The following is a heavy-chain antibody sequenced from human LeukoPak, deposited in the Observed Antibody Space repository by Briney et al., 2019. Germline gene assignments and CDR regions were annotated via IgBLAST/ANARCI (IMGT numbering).Heavy chain of an antibody. V-gene: IGHV4-34*01. CDR2: INHSGST. Sequence: SETLSLACAVSGGSISSGGYYWSWIRQPPGKGLEWIGEINHSGSTNYNPSLKSRVTISVDTSKNQFSLKLSSVTAADTAVYYCARGTYYYGSGSSNWGQGTLVTVSS. D-gene: IGHD3-10*01. CDR3: ARGTYYYGSGSSN. J-gene: IGHJ4*02. CDR1: GGSISSGGYY.